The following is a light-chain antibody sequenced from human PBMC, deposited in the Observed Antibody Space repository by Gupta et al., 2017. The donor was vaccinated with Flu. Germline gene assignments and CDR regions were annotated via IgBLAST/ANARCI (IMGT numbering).Light chain of an antibody. J-gene: IGKJ4*01. V-gene: IGKV1-39*01. CDR1: QSISSY. Sequence: LSASVGDRVTITCRASQSISSYLNWYQQKPGKAPKLLIYAASSLQSGVPSRFSVSGSGTDFTLTISSLQPEDFATYYCQQSYSTPLTFGGGTKVEIK. CDR2: AAS. CDR3: QQSYSTPLT.